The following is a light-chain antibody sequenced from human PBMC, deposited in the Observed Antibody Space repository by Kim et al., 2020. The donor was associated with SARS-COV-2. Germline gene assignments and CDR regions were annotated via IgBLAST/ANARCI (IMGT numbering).Light chain of an antibody. Sequence: SPGERATRSCRTSQSVSSSSLAWYQQKPGQAPRLLIYGASRRATGIPDRFSGSGSGTDFTLTISRLEPEDFAVYYCQQYGTSPRTFGQGTKVDIK. CDR1: QSVSSSS. CDR3: QQYGTSPRT. V-gene: IGKV3-20*01. CDR2: GAS. J-gene: IGKJ1*01.